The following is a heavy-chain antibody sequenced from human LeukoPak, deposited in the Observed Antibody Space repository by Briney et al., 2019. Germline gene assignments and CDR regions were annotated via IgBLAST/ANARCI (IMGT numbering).Heavy chain of an antibody. D-gene: IGHD3-9*01. CDR1: GYTFTGYY. CDR3: ARGDYDILTGYPFDAFDI. Sequence: ASVKVSCKASGYTFTGYYMHWVRQAPGQGLEWMGRINPNSGGTNYAQKFQGRVTMTRDTSISTAYMELSRLRSDDTAVYYCARGDYDILTGYPFDAFDIWGRGTMVTVSS. J-gene: IGHJ3*02. V-gene: IGHV1-2*06. CDR2: INPNSGGT.